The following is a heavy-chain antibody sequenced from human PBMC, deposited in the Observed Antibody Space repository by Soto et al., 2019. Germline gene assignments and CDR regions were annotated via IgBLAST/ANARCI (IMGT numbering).Heavy chain of an antibody. CDR2: TYYRSKWYN. CDR1: GDSVSSSSVT. J-gene: IGHJ5*01. D-gene: IGHD1-26*01. CDR3: VRLIGNSWLDF. Sequence: SQTLSLTCAISGDSVSSSSVTWNWIRQSPSRVLEWLGRTYYRSKWYNDYVESVKSRITINPDTSKNQFSLHLNSVTPEDTAVYYCVRLIGNSWLDFWCQVTLVTAPQ. V-gene: IGHV6-1*01.